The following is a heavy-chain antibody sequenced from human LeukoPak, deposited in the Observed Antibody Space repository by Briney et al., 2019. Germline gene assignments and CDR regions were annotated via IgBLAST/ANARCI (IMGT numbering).Heavy chain of an antibody. Sequence: KSSETLSLTCAVSGGSISSGDYSWSWIRQPPGKGLEWIGYIFQSGSTYYNPSLKSRVTISVDRSKNQFSLKLSSVTAADMAVYYCARVGSDWNDVRYNWFDPWGQGTLVTVSS. V-gene: IGHV4-30-2*01. J-gene: IGHJ5*02. CDR1: GGSISSGDYS. D-gene: IGHD1-1*01. CDR2: IFQSGST. CDR3: ARVGSDWNDVRYNWFDP.